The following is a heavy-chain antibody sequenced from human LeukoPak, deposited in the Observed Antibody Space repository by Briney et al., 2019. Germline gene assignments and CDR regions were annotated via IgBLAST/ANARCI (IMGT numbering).Heavy chain of an antibody. Sequence: GGSLRLSCAASGFTFSSYELNWVRQAPGKGLDWVSYISTSGSTIYYADSVKGRFTISRDNAKNSLYLQMNSLRAEDTAVYYCATSRGSWPDYFDYWGQGTLVTVSS. D-gene: IGHD6-13*01. CDR1: GFTFSSYE. CDR2: ISTSGSTI. J-gene: IGHJ4*02. V-gene: IGHV3-48*03. CDR3: ATSRGSWPDYFDY.